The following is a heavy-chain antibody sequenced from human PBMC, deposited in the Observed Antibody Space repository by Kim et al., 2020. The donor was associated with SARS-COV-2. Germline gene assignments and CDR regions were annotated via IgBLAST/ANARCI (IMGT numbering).Heavy chain of an antibody. D-gene: IGHD2-2*01. CDR3: ARRYCSGTSCYAFDY. Sequence: PSRRSRVTISVDTSRNQFSLGVSSVTAADTAVYYCARRYCSGTSCYAFDYWGQGTLVTVSS. J-gene: IGHJ4*02. V-gene: IGHV4-39*01.